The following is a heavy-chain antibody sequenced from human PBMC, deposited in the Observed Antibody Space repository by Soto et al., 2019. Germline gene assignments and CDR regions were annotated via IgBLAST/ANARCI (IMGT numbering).Heavy chain of an antibody. CDR2: IYPDDNT. J-gene: IGHJ4*02. CDR1: GLSVVCSY. V-gene: IGHV3-53*01. D-gene: IGHD3-22*01. Sequence: GGSLRLSCAASGLSVVCSYMNWFRQSPQKGLEWISVIYPDDNTYYAESVRGRFTLSTDSSRNTVSLQMTTLRAEDTAVYYCARLPSAFYYDNSDYDFHDYWGQGTMVTVSS. CDR3: ARLPSAFYYDNSDYDFHDY.